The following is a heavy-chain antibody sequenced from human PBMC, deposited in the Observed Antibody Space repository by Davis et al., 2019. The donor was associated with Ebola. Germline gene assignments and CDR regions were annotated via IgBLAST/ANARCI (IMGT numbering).Heavy chain of an antibody. D-gene: IGHD2-2*01. V-gene: IGHV3-48*01. CDR1: GFTFSSYA. J-gene: IGHJ4*02. CDR2: ISDSSATI. CDR3: AREGKYRDESRTFDY. Sequence: PGGSLRLSCAASGFTFSSYAMNWVRQAPGKGLEWISYISDSSATIYYADSVKGRFTISRDNAKNTLYLQMNSLRAEDTAVYYCAREGKYRDESRTFDYWGQGTLVTVSS.